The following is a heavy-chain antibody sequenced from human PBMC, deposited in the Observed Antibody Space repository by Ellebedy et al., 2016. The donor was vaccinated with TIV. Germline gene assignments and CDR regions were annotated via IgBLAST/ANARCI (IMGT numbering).Heavy chain of an antibody. CDR3: ATVYPLYWYVDV. J-gene: IGHJ2*01. CDR1: GGSISNSHHY. CDR2: MFYTGTA. V-gene: IGHV4-39*01. D-gene: IGHD5/OR15-5a*01. Sequence: MPSETLSLTCTVTGGSISNSHHYWGWMRQSPGKGPEWIGSMFYTGTAYYNQSLRSRVSISVDTSKTQVSLKLSSVTAADTAVYYCATVYPLYWYVDVWGRGTLVSVSS.